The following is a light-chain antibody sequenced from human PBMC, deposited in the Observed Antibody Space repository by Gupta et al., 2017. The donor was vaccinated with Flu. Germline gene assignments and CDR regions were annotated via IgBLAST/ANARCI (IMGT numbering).Light chain of an antibody. CDR1: QSVSNN. V-gene: IGKV3-11*01. CDR3: QQRSNWPPGPLT. CDR2: DAS. Sequence: IVFLQSPAILSLYRGGRATLSCRASQSVSNNLAWYQQKPGQASRLLIYDASNRATGIPARFSGSGSGTDFTLTISRLEPEDFAVYYCQQRSNWPPGPLTFGGGTKVEI. J-gene: IGKJ4*01.